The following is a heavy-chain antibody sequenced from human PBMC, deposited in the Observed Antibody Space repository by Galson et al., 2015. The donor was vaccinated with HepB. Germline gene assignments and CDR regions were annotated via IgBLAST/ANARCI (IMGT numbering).Heavy chain of an antibody. CDR1: GFTFSSYG. Sequence: SLRLSCAASGFTFSSYGMHWVRQAPGKGLEWVAVISYDGSNKYYADSVKGRFTISRDNSKNTLYLQMNSLRAEDTAVYYCARGVDTAMVGGYWGQGTLVTVSS. D-gene: IGHD5-18*01. J-gene: IGHJ4*02. V-gene: IGHV3-30*03. CDR3: ARGVDTAMVGGY. CDR2: ISYDGSNK.